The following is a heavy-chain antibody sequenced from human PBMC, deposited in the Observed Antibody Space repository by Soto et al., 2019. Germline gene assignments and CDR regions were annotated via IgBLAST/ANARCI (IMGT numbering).Heavy chain of an antibody. V-gene: IGHV1-3*05. D-gene: IGHD6-19*01. CDR2: INAGNGNT. CDR1: GYTFTGYA. J-gene: IGHJ4*02. CDR3: ARAVAVPADFDY. Sequence: QVQLVQSGAEEKKPGASVKVSCKASGYTFTGYAMHWVRQAPGQRLEWMGWINAGNGNTKYSQKLQGRVTITRDTSASTAYMALSSLRSEDTAVYYCARAVAVPADFDYWGQGTLVTVSS.